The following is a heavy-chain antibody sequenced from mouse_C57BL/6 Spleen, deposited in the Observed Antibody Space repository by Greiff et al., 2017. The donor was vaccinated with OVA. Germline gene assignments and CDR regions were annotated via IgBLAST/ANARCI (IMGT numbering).Heavy chain of an antibody. J-gene: IGHJ3*01. CDR2: ISSGGDYI. D-gene: IGHD4-1*01. Sequence: DVKLVESGAGLVKPGGSLKLSCAASGFTFSSYAMSWVRQTTEKRLEWVAYISSGGDYIYYADTVKGRFTISRDNARNTLYLQMSSLKSEDTAMYYCTRGEGLGQTWFADWGQGTLVTVSA. CDR1: GFTFSSYA. V-gene: IGHV5-9-1*02. CDR3: TRGEGLGQTWFAD.